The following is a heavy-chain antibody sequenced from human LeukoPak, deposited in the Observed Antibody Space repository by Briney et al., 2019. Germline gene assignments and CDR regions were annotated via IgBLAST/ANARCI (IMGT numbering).Heavy chain of an antibody. CDR3: ATAGRRGYYRNFDS. CDR1: GYTFTGYY. Sequence: ASVKVSCTASGYTFTGYYMHWVRQTPGQGLEWMGWINPNSGGTNYAQKFQGRVTMTRDTSISTAYMELSSLRSEDTAVYYCATAGRRGYYRNFDSWGQGTLVTVSS. CDR2: INPNSGGT. V-gene: IGHV1-2*02. J-gene: IGHJ4*02. D-gene: IGHD3-22*01.